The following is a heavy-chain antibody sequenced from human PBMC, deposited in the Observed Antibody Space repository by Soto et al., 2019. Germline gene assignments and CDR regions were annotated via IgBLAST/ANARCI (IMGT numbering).Heavy chain of an antibody. CDR3: ATSYDTGFDP. D-gene: IGHD3-9*01. CDR1: GYPFIKYG. Sequence: QLQLVQSAAEVKKPGASVRVSCKAYGYPFIKYGISWIRQAPEQGLEWMGWNKVDSGYTNYAQKFQARVTMTADTSSDTAFMELRSLRLDDTAVYFCATSYDTGFDPWGQGTLVSVSS. V-gene: IGHV1-18*04. J-gene: IGHJ5*02. CDR2: NKVDSGYT.